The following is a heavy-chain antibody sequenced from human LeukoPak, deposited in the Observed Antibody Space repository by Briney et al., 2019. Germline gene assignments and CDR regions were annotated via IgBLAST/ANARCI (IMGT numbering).Heavy chain of an antibody. CDR1: GYSFTNYW. CDR2: IYPGDSDT. J-gene: IGHJ4*02. Sequence: ESLKISCQGSGYSFTNYWVAWVRRMPGKGVEWMGIIYPGDSDTRYSPSLQGQVTISADTSVSTAYLQWSSLKASDTAMYYCARRGFGVLTFDYWGQGTLVTVSS. CDR3: ARRGFGVLTFDY. D-gene: IGHD3-3*01. V-gene: IGHV5-51*01.